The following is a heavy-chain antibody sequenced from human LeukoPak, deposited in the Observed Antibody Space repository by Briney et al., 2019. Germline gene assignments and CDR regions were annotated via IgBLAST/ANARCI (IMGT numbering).Heavy chain of an antibody. Sequence: GGSLRLSCAASGFTFSSYGMHWVRQAPGKGLEWVAVISYDGSNKYYADSVKGRFTISRDDSKNTLYLQMNSLRAEDTAVYYCAKDSDFRGWIWSWFDPWGQGTLVTVSS. CDR2: ISYDGSNK. V-gene: IGHV3-30*18. J-gene: IGHJ5*02. CDR3: AKDSDFRGWIWSWFDP. D-gene: IGHD3-10*01. CDR1: GFTFSSYG.